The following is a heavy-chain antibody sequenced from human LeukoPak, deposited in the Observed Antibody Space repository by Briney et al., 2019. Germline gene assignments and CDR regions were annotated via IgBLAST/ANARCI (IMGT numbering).Heavy chain of an antibody. D-gene: IGHD4-17*01. CDR1: GFTFSSYG. Sequence: GGSLRLSCAASGFTFSSYGMHWVRQAPGKGLEWVAVISYDGSNKYYADSVKGRFTISRDNSKNTLYLQMNSLRAEDTAVYYCAKDYGDYPRNDYWGQGTLVTVSS. V-gene: IGHV3-30*18. J-gene: IGHJ4*02. CDR2: ISYDGSNK. CDR3: AKDYGDYPRNDY.